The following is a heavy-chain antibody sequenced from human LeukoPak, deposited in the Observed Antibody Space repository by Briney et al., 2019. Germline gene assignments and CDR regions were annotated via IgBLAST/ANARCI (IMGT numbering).Heavy chain of an antibody. CDR2: IYSGGGT. D-gene: IGHD6-6*01. CDR1: GFTVSSNY. CDR3: ARVVPAVKGAYFDY. V-gene: IGHV3-53*01. J-gene: IGHJ4*02. Sequence: GGSLRLSCAASGFTVSSNYMTWVRQAPGKGLEWVSVIYSGGGTNYADSVKGRFTISRGNSKNTLYLQMNSLRAEDTAVYYCARVVPAVKGAYFDYWGQGTLVTVSS.